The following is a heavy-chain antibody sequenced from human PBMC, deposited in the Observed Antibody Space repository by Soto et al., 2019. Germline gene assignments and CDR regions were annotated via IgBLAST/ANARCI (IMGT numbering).Heavy chain of an antibody. J-gene: IGHJ6*02. D-gene: IGHD2-2*01. CDR3: ASNIVVVPAATSYYYYGMDV. CDR1: GGTFSSYA. CDR2: IIPIFGTA. Sequence: ASVKVSFKASGGTFSSYAISWLRQAPGQGLEWMGGIIPIFGTANYAQKFQGRVTITADESTSTAYMELSSLRSEDTAVYYCASNIVVVPAATSYYYYGMDVWGQGTTVTVSS. V-gene: IGHV1-69*13.